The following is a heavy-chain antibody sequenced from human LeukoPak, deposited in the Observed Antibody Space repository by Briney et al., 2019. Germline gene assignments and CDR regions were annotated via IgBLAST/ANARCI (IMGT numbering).Heavy chain of an antibody. J-gene: IGHJ4*02. D-gene: IGHD6-13*01. V-gene: IGHV1-8*01. CDR3: ARVRGSSSWYSWVDYYFDY. CDR2: LNPNSGNT. CDR1: GYTFTSYD. Sequence: ASVKVSCKASGYTFTSYDINWVRQATGQGLEWMGWLNPNSGNTGYAQKFQGRVTMTRNTSISTAYMELSSLRSEDTAVYYCARVRGSSSWYSWVDYYFDYWGQGTLVTVSS.